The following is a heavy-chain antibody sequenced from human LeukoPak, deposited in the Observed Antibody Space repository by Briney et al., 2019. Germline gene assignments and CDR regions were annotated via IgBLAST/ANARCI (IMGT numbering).Heavy chain of an antibody. D-gene: IGHD3-10*01. CDR3: ASSTLWFGESPFDY. J-gene: IGHJ4*02. Sequence: PSETLSLTCTVYGGSFSNYYWSWIRQPPGKGLEWIGEINHSGSTNYNPSLKSRVTISVDTSKNQFSLKLSSVTAADTAVYYCASSTLWFGESPFDYWGQGTLVTVSS. V-gene: IGHV4-34*01. CDR1: GGSFSNYY. CDR2: INHSGST.